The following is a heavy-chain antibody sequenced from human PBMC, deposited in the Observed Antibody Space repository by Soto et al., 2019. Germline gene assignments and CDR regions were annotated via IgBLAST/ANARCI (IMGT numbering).Heavy chain of an antibody. CDR1: GYTFTNYD. Sequence: QVQLVQSGAEVKKPGASVKVSCKASGYTFTNYDINWVRHATGQGLEWMGWMNPNSGNTGSAQKFQGRVTMTRDTSINTAYMELSSLRSDDTAVYYCVRLPDNVDVLTGRSGYNDYWGQGTLVTVSS. CDR2: MNPNSGNT. CDR3: VRLPDNVDVLTGRSGYNDY. V-gene: IGHV1-8*01. D-gene: IGHD3-9*01. J-gene: IGHJ4*02.